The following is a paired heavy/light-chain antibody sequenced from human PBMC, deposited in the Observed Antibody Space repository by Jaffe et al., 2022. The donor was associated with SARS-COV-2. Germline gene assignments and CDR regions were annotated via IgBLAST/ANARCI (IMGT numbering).Heavy chain of an antibody. Sequence: QVQLQESGPGLVKPSETLSLTCTVSGGSINSYYWSWIRQPPGKGLEWIGYIFYSGSTNYHPSLKSRVTISVDTSKNQFSLKMSSVTAADTAVYYCARIKRGSGSYILEYWGQGTLVTVSS. V-gene: IGHV4-59*01. D-gene: IGHD3-10*01. CDR1: GGSINSYY. CDR2: IFYSGST. J-gene: IGHJ4*02. CDR3: ARIKRGSGSYILEY.
Light chain of an antibody. J-gene: IGLJ3*02. V-gene: IGLV1-40*01. CDR3: QSYDSSLSVWV. CDR2: GNS. CDR1: SSNIGARHD. Sequence: QSVLTQPPSVSGAPGQRVTISCTGSSSNIGARHDVHWYQQLPGTAPKLLIYGNSNRPSGVPDRFSGSKSGTSASLAISGLQAEDEADYHCQSYDSSLSVWVFGGGTKLTVL.